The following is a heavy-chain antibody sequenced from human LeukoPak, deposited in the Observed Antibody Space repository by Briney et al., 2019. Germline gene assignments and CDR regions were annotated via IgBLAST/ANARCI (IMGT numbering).Heavy chain of an antibody. CDR2: INHSGST. CDR3: ARVGVGATGRLPGNAFDI. J-gene: IGHJ3*02. V-gene: IGHV4-34*01. Sequence: SETLSLTCAVYGGSFSGYYWSWIRQPPGKGLEWIGEINHSGSTNYNPSLKSRVTISVDTSKNQFSLKLSSVTAADTAVYYCARVGVGATGRLPGNAFDIWGQGTMVTVSS. D-gene: IGHD1-26*01. CDR1: GGSFSGYY.